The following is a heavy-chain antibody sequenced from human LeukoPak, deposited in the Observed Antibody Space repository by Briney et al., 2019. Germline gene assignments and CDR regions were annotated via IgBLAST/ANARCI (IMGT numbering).Heavy chain of an antibody. CDR1: GFTFSSYG. D-gene: IGHD2-8*02. V-gene: IGHV3-30*18. Sequence: WGSLRLSCAASGFTFSSYGMHWVRQAPGKGLEWVAVISYDGGNKYYADSVKGRFTISRDNSKNTLYLQMNSLRAEDTAVYYCAKDPHWYPLHYYFDYWGRGTLVTVSS. CDR3: AKDPHWYPLHYYFDY. J-gene: IGHJ4*02. CDR2: ISYDGGNK.